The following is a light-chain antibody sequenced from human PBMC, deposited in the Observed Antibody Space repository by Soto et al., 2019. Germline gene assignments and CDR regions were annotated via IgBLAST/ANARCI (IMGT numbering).Light chain of an antibody. CDR1: QYIRSF. CDR2: DVS. V-gene: IGKV1-5*01. J-gene: IGKJ1*01. Sequence: IQNTESPSTLCTCIGDSDTITCRDRQYIRSFLAWYQQRPGKAPKLLIYDVSSLQSVVPSRFSGSRSRTDFTLTLSSLQPAEFATYYSQHHTMYSPLTFGHGTEVEIK. CDR3: QHHTMYSPLT.